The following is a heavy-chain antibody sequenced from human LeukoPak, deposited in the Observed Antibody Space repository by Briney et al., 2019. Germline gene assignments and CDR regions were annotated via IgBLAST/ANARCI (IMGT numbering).Heavy chain of an antibody. J-gene: IGHJ4*02. D-gene: IGHD6-19*01. CDR2: IYTGDCDT. CDR3: ARRPVAVAGTPLDD. V-gene: IGHV5-51*01. Sequence: GEPLKISCKGSGYSFTSYSFSWGRQMPGKSVEGMGIIYTGDCDTKYSPSFQGQGTISADQSISTAYLQWSSLKASDTAMYYCARRPVAVAGTPLDDWGQGTLVTVYS. CDR1: GYSFTSYS.